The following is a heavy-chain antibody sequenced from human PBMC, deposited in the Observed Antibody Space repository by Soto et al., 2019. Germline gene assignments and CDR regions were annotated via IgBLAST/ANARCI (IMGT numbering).Heavy chain of an antibody. V-gene: IGHV1-24*01. D-gene: IGHD3-22*01. CDR2: FDPEDGET. Sequence: ASVKVSCKVSGYTLTELSMHWVRQAPGKGLEWMGGFDPEDGETIYAQKFQGRVTMTEDTSTDTAYMELSSLRSEDTAVYYCATRSYYYYDSSGYYYGYFDYWGQGTLVTAPQ. CDR1: GYTLTELS. CDR3: ATRSYYYYDSSGYYYGYFDY. J-gene: IGHJ4*02.